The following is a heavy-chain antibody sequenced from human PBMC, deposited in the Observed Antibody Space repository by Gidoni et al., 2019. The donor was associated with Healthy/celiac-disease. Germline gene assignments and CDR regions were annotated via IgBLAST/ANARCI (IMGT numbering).Heavy chain of an antibody. CDR1: GFTFIRYA. CDR3: ARALGIVGATTGVYYGMDV. Sequence: QVQLVESGGGVVQPGRSLRLSCAASGFTFIRYAMHWVRQAPGKGLEWVAVISYDGSNKYYADSVKGRFTSSRDNSKNTLYLQMNSLRAEDTAVYYCARALGIVGATTGVYYGMDVWGQGTTVTVSS. J-gene: IGHJ6*02. CDR2: ISYDGSNK. V-gene: IGHV3-30*01. D-gene: IGHD1-26*01.